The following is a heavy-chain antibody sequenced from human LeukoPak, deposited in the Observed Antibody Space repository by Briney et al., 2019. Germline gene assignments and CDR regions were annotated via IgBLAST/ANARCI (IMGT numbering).Heavy chain of an antibody. CDR3: ARDLYSDFWSGSDS. Sequence: ASVKVSCKASGYTFTSYGISWVRQAPGQGLEWMGWISAYNGNTNYAQKLQGRVTMTTDTSTSTAYMELRSLRSHDTAVYYCARDLYSDFWSGSDSWGQGTLVTVSS. D-gene: IGHD3-3*01. V-gene: IGHV1-18*01. J-gene: IGHJ5*01. CDR2: ISAYNGNT. CDR1: GYTFTSYG.